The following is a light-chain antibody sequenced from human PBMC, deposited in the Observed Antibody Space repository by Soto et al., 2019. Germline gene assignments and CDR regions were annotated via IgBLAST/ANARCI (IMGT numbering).Light chain of an antibody. CDR2: KAS. CDR1: QSISSW. V-gene: IGKV1-5*03. Sequence: DIQMTQSPSTLSASVGDRVTITCWASQSISSWLAWYQQKPGKAPKLLIYKASSLESGVPSRFSGSGSGTEFTLTISSLQPDDFATYYCQQLRTFGQGTKVGIK. CDR3: QQLRT. J-gene: IGKJ1*01.